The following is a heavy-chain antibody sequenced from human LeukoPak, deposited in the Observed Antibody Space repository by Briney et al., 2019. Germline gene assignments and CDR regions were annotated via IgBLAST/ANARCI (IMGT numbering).Heavy chain of an antibody. CDR2: IIPIFGTA. CDR1: GGTFSSYA. Sequence: SVKVSCKASGGTFSSYAISWVRQAPGQGLEWMGGIIPIFGTANYALKFQGRVTITADESTSTAYMELSSLRSEDTAVYYCASRVGSGWYALYFDYWGQGTLVTVSS. V-gene: IGHV1-69*13. J-gene: IGHJ4*02. D-gene: IGHD6-19*01. CDR3: ASRVGSGWYALYFDY.